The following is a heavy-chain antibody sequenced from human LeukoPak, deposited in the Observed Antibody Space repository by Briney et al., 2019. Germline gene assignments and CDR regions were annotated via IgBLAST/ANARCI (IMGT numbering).Heavy chain of an antibody. J-gene: IGHJ4*02. D-gene: IGHD6-6*01. CDR1: GYTFTGYY. Sequence: ASVKVSCKASGYTFTGYYMHWVRQAPGQGLEWMGWINPNSGGTNYAQKFQGGVTMTRDTSISTAYMELSRLRSDDTAVYYCARDLEDRGSSSDYWGQGTLVTVSS. CDR3: ARDLEDRGSSSDY. V-gene: IGHV1-2*02. CDR2: INPNSGGT.